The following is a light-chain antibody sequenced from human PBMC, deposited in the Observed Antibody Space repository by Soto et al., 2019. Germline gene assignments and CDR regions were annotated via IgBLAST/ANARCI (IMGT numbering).Light chain of an antibody. V-gene: IGLV2-8*01. CDR2: EVT. J-gene: IGLJ1*01. Sequence: QSVLTQPPSASGSPGQSVTISCTGSSNDVGAYNYVSWYQQHPGKAPKLIIYEVTKRPSGVPDRFSGSKSGNTASLTVSGLQADDEADYFCGSDAGSDNYVLGTGTKLTVL. CDR3: GSDAGSDNYV. CDR1: SNDVGAYNY.